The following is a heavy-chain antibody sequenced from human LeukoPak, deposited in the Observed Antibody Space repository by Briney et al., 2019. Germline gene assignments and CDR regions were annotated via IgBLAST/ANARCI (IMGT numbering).Heavy chain of an antibody. D-gene: IGHD3-10*01. CDR1: GGSISSYY. Sequence: PSETLSLTCTVSGGSISSYYWSWIRQPAGKGLEWIGRIYTSGSTNYNPSLKSRVTMSVDTSKNQFSLKLSSVTAADTAVYYCARDGGGLYYYGSGSYFAIDYWGQGTLVTVSS. CDR3: ARDGGGLYYYGSGSYFAIDY. J-gene: IGHJ4*02. CDR2: IYTSGST. V-gene: IGHV4-4*07.